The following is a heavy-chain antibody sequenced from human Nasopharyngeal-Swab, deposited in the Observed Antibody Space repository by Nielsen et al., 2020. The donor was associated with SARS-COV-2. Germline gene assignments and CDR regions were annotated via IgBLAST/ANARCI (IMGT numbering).Heavy chain of an antibody. CDR3: ARGRLSNYDGMDV. CDR2: MNPNSGNT. Sequence: WVRQAPGQGLEWMGWMNPNSGNTGYAQKFQGRATMTRNTSISTAYMELSSLRSEDTAVYYCARGRLSNYDGMDVWGQGTTVTVSS. V-gene: IGHV1-8*01. J-gene: IGHJ6*02. D-gene: IGHD3-16*02.